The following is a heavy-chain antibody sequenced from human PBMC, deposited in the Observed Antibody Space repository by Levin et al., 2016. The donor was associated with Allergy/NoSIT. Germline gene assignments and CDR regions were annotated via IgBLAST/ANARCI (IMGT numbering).Heavy chain of an antibody. D-gene: IGHD3-10*01. CDR1: GFTFSSYS. Sequence: GGSLRLSCAASGFTFSSYSMNWVRQAPGKGLEWVSSISSSSSYIYYADSVKGRFTISRDNAKNSLYLQMNILRAEDTAVYYCARLEGMVRNYGMDVWGQGTTVTVSS. CDR2: ISSSSSYI. CDR3: ARLEGMVRNYGMDV. J-gene: IGHJ6*02. V-gene: IGHV3-21*01.